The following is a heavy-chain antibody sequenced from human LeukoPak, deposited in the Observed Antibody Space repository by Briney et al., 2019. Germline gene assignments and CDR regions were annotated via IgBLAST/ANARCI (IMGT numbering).Heavy chain of an antibody. CDR3: AREKEVRGYSYAEDY. D-gene: IGHD5-18*01. CDR2: INSDGSGT. J-gene: IGHJ4*02. Sequence: GESLRLSCAASGFTFSNYWMYWVRQGPGKGLVWVSRINSDGSGTRYADSVKGRFTISRDNAKNTLYLQMNSLRAEDTAVYYCAREKEVRGYSYAEDYWGQGTLVTVSS. V-gene: IGHV3-74*01. CDR1: GFTFSNYW.